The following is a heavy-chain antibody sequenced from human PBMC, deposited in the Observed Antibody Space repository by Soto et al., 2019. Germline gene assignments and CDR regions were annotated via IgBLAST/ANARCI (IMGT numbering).Heavy chain of an antibody. V-gene: IGHV1-2*04. D-gene: IGHD5-18*01. Sequence: ASVKVSCKASGYTFTGYYMHWVRQAPGQGLEWMGWINPNSGGTNYAQKFQGWVTMTRDTSISTAYMELSRLRSDDTAVYYCARDRGIHPSVYMDVWGKGTTVTVSS. CDR2: INPNSGGT. CDR3: ARDRGIHPSVYMDV. CDR1: GYTFTGYY. J-gene: IGHJ6*03.